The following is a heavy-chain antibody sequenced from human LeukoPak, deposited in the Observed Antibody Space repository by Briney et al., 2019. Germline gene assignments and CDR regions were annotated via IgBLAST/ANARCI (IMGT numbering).Heavy chain of an antibody. CDR1: GGSVSSYY. J-gene: IGHJ3*02. V-gene: IGHV4-59*08. CDR3: ARRSRMTTIDAFDI. CDR2: IYYSGST. Sequence: SETLSLTCTVSGGSVSSYYWSWIRQPPGKGLEWIGYIYYSGSTNYNPSLKSRVTISVDTSKNQFFLKLSSVTAADTAVYYCARRSRMTTIDAFDIWGQGTMVTVSS. D-gene: IGHD5-24*01.